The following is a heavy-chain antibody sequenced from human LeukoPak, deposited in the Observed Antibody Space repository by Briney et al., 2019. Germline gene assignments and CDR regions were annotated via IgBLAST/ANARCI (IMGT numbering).Heavy chain of an antibody. J-gene: IGHJ3*02. D-gene: IGHD3-22*01. CDR1: GGSISTYY. CDR2: IYHSGGT. Sequence: SETLSLTCSVSGGSISTYYWTWIRQPPGKGLEWIGSIYHSGGTYYNPSLKSRVTISVDTSKNQFSLKLSSVTAADTAVYYCARDKTNYYDSSLAAFDIWGQGTMVTVSS. CDR3: ARDKTNYYDSSLAAFDI. V-gene: IGHV4-59*01.